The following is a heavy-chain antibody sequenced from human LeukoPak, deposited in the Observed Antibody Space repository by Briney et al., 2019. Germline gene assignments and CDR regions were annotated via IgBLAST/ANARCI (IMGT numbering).Heavy chain of an antibody. Sequence: SETLSLTCAVYGGSFYGGSFSGYYWSWIRQPPGKGLEWIAYIYYSGSTNYNPSLKSRVTTSVDMSKNQFSLKLTSVTAADTAVYYCARVRITMIVAIEYYFDYWGQGTLVTVSS. V-gene: IGHV4-61*08. CDR2: IYYSGST. CDR1: GGSFYGGSFSGYY. D-gene: IGHD3-22*01. CDR3: ARVRITMIVAIEYYFDY. J-gene: IGHJ4*02.